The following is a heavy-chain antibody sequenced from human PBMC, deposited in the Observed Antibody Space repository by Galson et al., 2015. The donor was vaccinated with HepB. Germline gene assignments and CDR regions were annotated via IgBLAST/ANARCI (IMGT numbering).Heavy chain of an antibody. J-gene: IGHJ1*01. Sequence: SLRLSCAASGFTFSNAWMSWVRQAPGKGLEWVGRIKSKTDGGTTDYAAPVKGRFTISRDDSKNTLYLQMNSLKTEDTAVYYCIPILTNYDILTGLGHWGQGTLVTVSS. CDR3: IPILTNYDILTGLGH. CDR2: IKSKTDGGTT. D-gene: IGHD3-9*01. CDR1: GFTFSNAW. V-gene: IGHV3-15*01.